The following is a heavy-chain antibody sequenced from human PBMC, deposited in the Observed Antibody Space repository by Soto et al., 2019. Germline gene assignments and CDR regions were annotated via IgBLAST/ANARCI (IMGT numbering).Heavy chain of an antibody. CDR1: GFTFSSYC. V-gene: IGHV3-30*18. J-gene: IGHJ5*02. D-gene: IGHD6-19*01. Sequence: GGSLRLSCAASGFTFSSYCMHWVRQAPGKGLEWVAVISYDGINKYYADSVKGRFTISRDNSKNTLYLQMNSLRAEDTAVYYCAKDRYSSRWYGWFDPWGQGTLVTVSS. CDR2: ISYDGINK. CDR3: AKDRYSSRWYGWFDP.